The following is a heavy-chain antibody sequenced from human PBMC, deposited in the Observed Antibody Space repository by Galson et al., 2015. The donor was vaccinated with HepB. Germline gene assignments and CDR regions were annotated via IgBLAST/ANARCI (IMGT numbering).Heavy chain of an antibody. CDR3: ARMGDFSGYSSR. Sequence: SLRLSCAASGFTFSDSPVNWVRQPSGKGLEWVGRIRSRANNYAISYVPSLGGRFTISRDDSKNLAYLHMRRLKTEDTAVYYCARMGDFSGYSSRWGQGTLVTVSS. J-gene: IGHJ4*02. D-gene: IGHD5-12*01. CDR2: IRSRANNYAI. V-gene: IGHV3-73*01. CDR1: GFTFSDSP.